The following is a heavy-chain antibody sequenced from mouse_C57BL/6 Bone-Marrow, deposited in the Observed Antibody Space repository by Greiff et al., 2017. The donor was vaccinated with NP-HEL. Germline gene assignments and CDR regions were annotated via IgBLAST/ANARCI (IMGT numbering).Heavy chain of an antibody. V-gene: IGHV5-4*01. D-gene: IGHD2-3*01. CDR2: ISDGGSYT. J-gene: IGHJ4*01. CDR1: GFTFSSYA. Sequence: EVQGVESGGGLVKPGGSLKLSCAASGFTFSSYAMSWVRQTPEKRLEWVATISDGGSYTYYPDNVKGRFTISRDNAKNNLYLQMSHLKSEDTAMYYCARVMVTTYYAMDYWGQGTSVTVSS. CDR3: ARVMVTTYYAMDY.